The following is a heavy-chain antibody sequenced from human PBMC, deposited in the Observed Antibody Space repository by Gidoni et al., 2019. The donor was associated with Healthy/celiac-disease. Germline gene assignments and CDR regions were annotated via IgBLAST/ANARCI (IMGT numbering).Heavy chain of an antibody. D-gene: IGHD4-4*01. CDR1: GFHFCDYS. CDR2: ISWNSGSI. J-gene: IGHJ6*02. V-gene: IGHV3-9*01. Sequence: EVQLVEFGGDLVKPGRSLGLSCAASGFHFCDYSMHWVRQAPGKGLGWVSGISWNSGSIGYADSVKGRFTISRDNAKNSLYLQMNSLRAEDTALYYCAKDMGSMTTVTEGSRDYYYGMDVWGQGTTVTVSS. CDR3: AKDMGSMTTVTEGSRDYYYGMDV.